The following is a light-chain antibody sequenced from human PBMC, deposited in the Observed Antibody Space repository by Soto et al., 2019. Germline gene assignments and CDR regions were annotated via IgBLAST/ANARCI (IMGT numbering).Light chain of an antibody. CDR3: QQYGSSPIN. Sequence: IVLTQSPGTLSLSPGETATLSCRASQSVSSSYLAWYQQKPGQAPRLLIYGASSRATGIPDRFSGSGSGTDFTLTISRLEPEDFAVYYCQQYGSSPINFGQGTRLEIK. J-gene: IGKJ5*01. CDR1: QSVSSSY. CDR2: GAS. V-gene: IGKV3-20*01.